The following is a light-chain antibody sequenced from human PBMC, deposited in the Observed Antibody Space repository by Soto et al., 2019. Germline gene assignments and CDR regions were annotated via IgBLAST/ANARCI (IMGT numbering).Light chain of an antibody. V-gene: IGKV1-39*01. CDR3: QQSYSTPQYT. CDR1: QSISSY. J-gene: IGKJ2*01. CDR2: AAS. Sequence: DIQMTQSPSSLSASVGDRVTITCRASQSISSYLNWYQQKPGKAPKLLIYAASSLQSGVPSRFSGSGSGTDFTLTISSLQPEDSATYYCQQSYSTPQYTFSQGTKLEIK.